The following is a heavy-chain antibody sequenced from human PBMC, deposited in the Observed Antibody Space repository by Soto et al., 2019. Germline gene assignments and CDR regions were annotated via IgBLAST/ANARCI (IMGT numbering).Heavy chain of an antibody. CDR3: ARDGAWRGFDV. CDR2: ISHSGDT. Sequence: QVQLQESGSGLLKPSQTLSLTCAVSGESIISGAYSWSWIRQPPGKGLEWIGYISHSGDTYYNPSLKSRAIISIVRSRDQFSLNLNFVTAADAAVYFCARDGAWRGFDVWGQGTTVPVSS. V-gene: IGHV4-30-2*01. J-gene: IGHJ6*02. D-gene: IGHD1-26*01. CDR1: GESIISGAYS.